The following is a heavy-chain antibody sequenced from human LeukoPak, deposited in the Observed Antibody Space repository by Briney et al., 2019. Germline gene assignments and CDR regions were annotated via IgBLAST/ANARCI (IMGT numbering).Heavy chain of an antibody. V-gene: IGHV3-23*01. Sequence: GGSLRLSCAASGFTFRIYAMSWVRQAPGKGLEWVSAISGSGDNTYYTDSVKGRFTISRDNSNDTLYLQMNSLRAEDTAVYYCAKVAQPPVHFDYRGQGALVTVSS. CDR3: AKVAQPPVHFDY. D-gene: IGHD1-1*01. J-gene: IGHJ4*02. CDR2: ISGSGDNT. CDR1: GFTFRIYA.